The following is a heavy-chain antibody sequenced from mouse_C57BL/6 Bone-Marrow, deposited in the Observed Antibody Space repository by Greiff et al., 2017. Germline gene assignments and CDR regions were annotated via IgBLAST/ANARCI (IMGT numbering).Heavy chain of an antibody. CDR2: IHPNRGST. J-gene: IGHJ4*01. Sequence: QVQLQQPGAELVKPGASVKLSCKASGYTFTSYWMHWVKQRPGQGLEWIGMIHPNRGSTNYNEKFKSKATLTVDKSSSTAYMQLSSLTSEDSAVYYCARFYGNYFYYAMDYWGQGTSVTVSS. D-gene: IGHD2-1*01. CDR3: ARFYGNYFYYAMDY. CDR1: GYTFTSYW. V-gene: IGHV1-64*01.